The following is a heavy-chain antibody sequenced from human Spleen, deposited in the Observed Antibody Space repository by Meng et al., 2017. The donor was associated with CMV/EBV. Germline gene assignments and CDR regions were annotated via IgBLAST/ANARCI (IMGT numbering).Heavy chain of an antibody. D-gene: IGHD3-3*01. V-gene: IGHV3-23*01. J-gene: IGHJ5*02. CDR3: AKDGGDFWSGYSNNWFDP. CDR1: TVSSNA. CDR2: SSGSGGST. Sequence: TVSSNAMSGVRQATGKGLEWVAASSGSGGSTYYANTVPRRLPISRYNSKNTLYLQMNSLRAEDTAVYYWAKDGGDFWSGYSNNWFDPWGQGTLVTVSS.